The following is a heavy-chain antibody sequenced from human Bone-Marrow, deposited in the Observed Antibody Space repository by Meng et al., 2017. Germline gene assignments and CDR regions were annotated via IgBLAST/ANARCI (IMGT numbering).Heavy chain of an antibody. D-gene: IGHD2-21*02. CDR3: ARDPLYCGGDCSINWFDP. J-gene: IGHJ5*02. CDR1: GFTFSSYS. Sequence: GESLDIYCAASGFTFSSYSMNWVCQARGEGLKWVSSISSSSSYIYYADSVKCRFTISRDNAKNSLYLQMNSLRAEDTAVYYCARDPLYCGGDCSINWFDPWGQGTLVTVSS. CDR2: ISSSSSYI. V-gene: IGHV3-21*01.